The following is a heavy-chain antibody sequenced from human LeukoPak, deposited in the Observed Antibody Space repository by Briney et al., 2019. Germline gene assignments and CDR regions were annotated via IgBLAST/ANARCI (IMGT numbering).Heavy chain of an antibody. CDR2: LNRNGAST. CDR1: AFTFDDYG. V-gene: IGHV3-20*04. J-gene: IGHJ6*03. CDR3: ASRSGRTNYYMDV. D-gene: IGHD6-19*01. Sequence: AGSLRLSGAASAFTFDDYGMSWLGQAPGKGLKWFSGLNRNGASTAYEDSVKVPFTISRANAKNSMYLQMNSLRDEDTALYYCASRSGRTNYYMDVWGKGTTVTVSS.